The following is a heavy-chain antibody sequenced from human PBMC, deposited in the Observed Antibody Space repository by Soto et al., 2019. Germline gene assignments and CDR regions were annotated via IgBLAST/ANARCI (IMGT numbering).Heavy chain of an antibody. V-gene: IGHV4-31*03. CDR2: IYYSGST. Sequence: PSETLSLTCTVSGGSISSGGYYWSWIRQPPGKGLEWIGYIYYSGSTYYNPSLKSRVTISVDTSKNQFSLKLSSVTSADTAVYYCARADYDFWSGSQNWFDPWGQGTLVTVSS. J-gene: IGHJ5*02. CDR1: GGSISSGGYY. CDR3: ARADYDFWSGSQNWFDP. D-gene: IGHD3-3*01.